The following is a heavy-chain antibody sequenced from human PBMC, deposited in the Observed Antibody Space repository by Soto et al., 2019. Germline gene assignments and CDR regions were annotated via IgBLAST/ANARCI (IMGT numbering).Heavy chain of an antibody. CDR2: INHNGGT. V-gene: IGHV4-34*01. CDR1: GGSFSGYY. D-gene: IGHD3-9*01. CDR3: ARRNDILTGYSNGWFDP. J-gene: IGHJ5*02. Sequence: PLETLSLTCAVHGGSFSGYYWNWIRQPPGKGLEWIGEINHNGGTNYNPSLRSRVTISVDTSKNQFSLKMSSVTAADTAVFYCARRNDILTGYSNGWFDPWGQGTLVTVS.